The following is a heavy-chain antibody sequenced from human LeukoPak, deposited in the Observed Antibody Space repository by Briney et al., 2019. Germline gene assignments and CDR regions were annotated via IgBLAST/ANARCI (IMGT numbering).Heavy chain of an antibody. CDR2: IYSSGTT. J-gene: IGHJ4*02. CDR1: GGSISGYY. V-gene: IGHV4-4*07. CDR3: AKYTFGSDYFAY. Sequence: SETLSLTFTVSGGSISGYYWSWIRQSAGKGLEWIGRIYSSGTTNYNPSLRSRVSMSVDTSNNQFSLNLDSVTAADSAVYYCAKYTFGSDYFAYWGRGTLVTVSS. D-gene: IGHD5-18*01.